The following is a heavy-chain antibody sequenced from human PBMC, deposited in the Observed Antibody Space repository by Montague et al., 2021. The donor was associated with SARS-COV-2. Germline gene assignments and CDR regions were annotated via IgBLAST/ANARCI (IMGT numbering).Heavy chain of an antibody. V-gene: IGHV3-30*04. J-gene: IGHJ4*02. CDR3: ARDNYDYVWGSYRYIY. D-gene: IGHD3-16*02. CDR1: GFTFSSYA. CDR2: ISYDGSNK. Sequence: SLRLSCAASGFTFSSYAMHWVRRAPGKGLEWVAVISYDGSNKYYXGSXKGRFTISRDNSKNTLYLQMNSLRAEDTAVYYCARDNYDYVWGSYRYIYWGQGTLVTVSS.